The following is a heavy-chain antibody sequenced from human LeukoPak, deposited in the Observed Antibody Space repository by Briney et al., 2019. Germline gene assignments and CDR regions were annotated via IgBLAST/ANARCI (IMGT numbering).Heavy chain of an antibody. V-gene: IGHV4-38-2*01. CDR3: ARLGYSSSWHHSGAFDI. CDR1: GYSISSGYY. Sequence: SETLSLTCAVSGYSISSGYYWGWIRQPPGKGLECIGSIYHSGNTYYNPSLKSRGTISVDTSRNEFSLKLSSVTAADTAVYYCARLGYSSSWHHSGAFDIWGQGTMVTVSS. J-gene: IGHJ3*02. CDR2: IYHSGNT. D-gene: IGHD6-13*01.